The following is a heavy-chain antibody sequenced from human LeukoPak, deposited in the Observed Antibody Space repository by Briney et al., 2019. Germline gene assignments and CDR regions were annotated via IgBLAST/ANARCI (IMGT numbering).Heavy chain of an antibody. D-gene: IGHD6-19*01. CDR2: TYYRSKWYN. V-gene: IGHV6-1*01. CDR3: ARDREYSSGWYERTRGGGFDY. Sequence: SQTLSLTCAISGDSVSSNSAAWNWIRQSPSRGLEWLGRTYYRSKWYNDYAVSVKSRITINPDTSKNQFSLQLNSVTPEDTAVYHCARDREYSSGWYERTRGGGFDYWGQGTLVTVSS. CDR1: GDSVSSNSAA. J-gene: IGHJ4*02.